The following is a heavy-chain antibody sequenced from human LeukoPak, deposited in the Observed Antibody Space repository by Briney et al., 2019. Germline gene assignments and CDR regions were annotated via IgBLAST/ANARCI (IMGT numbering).Heavy chain of an antibody. D-gene: IGHD3-10*01. CDR2: IYYSGST. CDR3: ARHRSGYGSGSLIDY. CDR1: GGSISSYY. V-gene: IGHV4-59*08. Sequence: SETLSLTCTVSGGSISSYYWSWIRQPPGKGLEWIWYIYYSGSTNYNPSLKSRVTISVDTSKNQFSLKLSSVTAANTAVYYCARHRSGYGSGSLIDYWGQGTLVTVSS. J-gene: IGHJ4*02.